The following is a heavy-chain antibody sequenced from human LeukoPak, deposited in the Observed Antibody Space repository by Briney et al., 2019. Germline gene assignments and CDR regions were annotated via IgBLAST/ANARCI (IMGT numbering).Heavy chain of an antibody. Sequence: ASVKGSCKASGYTFTGYYMHWVRQAPGQGLEWMGWINPNSGGTNYAQKFQGWVTMTRDTSISTAYMELSRLRSDDTAVYYCACSTTGTTWGLYGMDVWGKGTTVTVSS. CDR1: GYTFTGYY. V-gene: IGHV1-2*04. CDR3: ACSTTGTTWGLYGMDV. J-gene: IGHJ6*04. CDR2: INPNSGGT. D-gene: IGHD1-1*01.